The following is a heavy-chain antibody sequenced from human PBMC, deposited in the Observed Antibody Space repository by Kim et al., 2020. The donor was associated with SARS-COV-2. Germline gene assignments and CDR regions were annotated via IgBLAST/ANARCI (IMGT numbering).Heavy chain of an antibody. V-gene: IGHV3-48*04. Sequence: GGSLRLSCAASGFTFSSYSMNWVRQAPGKGLEWVSYISSSSSTIYYADSVKGRFTISRDNAKNSLYLQMNSLRAEDTAVYYCARDRGIVRITMIPDAFDIWGQGTMVTVSS. CDR3: ARDRGIVRITMIPDAFDI. D-gene: IGHD3-22*01. CDR2: ISSSSSTI. CDR1: GFTFSSYS. J-gene: IGHJ3*02.